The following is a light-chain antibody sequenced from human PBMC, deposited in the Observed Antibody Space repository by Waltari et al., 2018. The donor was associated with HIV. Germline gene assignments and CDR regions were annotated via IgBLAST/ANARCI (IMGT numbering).Light chain of an antibody. CDR1: QNIDKY. J-gene: IGKJ1*01. V-gene: IGKV1-39*01. CDR3: QQGYNTPPWT. Sequence: DIHMSQSPSSLSASIGDRVTITCRASQNIDKYLNWYQQKAGKAPKLLIYTTSNLQSGVPSRFSGSGSGTEFTLTSSSLQPEDLATYYCQQGYNTPPWTFAPGTKVEVK. CDR2: TTS.